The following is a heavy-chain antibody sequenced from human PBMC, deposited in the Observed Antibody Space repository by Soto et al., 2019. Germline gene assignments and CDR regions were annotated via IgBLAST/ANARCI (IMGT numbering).Heavy chain of an antibody. J-gene: IGHJ6*02. CDR3: ARDRQWLVGSYYYYYGMDV. V-gene: IGHV3-33*01. CDR1: GFTFSSYG. CDR2: IWYDGSNK. D-gene: IGHD6-19*01. Sequence: GGSLRLSCAASGFTFSSYGMHWVRQAPGKGLEWVAVIWYDGSNKYYADSVKGRFTISRDNSKNTLYLQMNSLRAEDTAVYYCARDRQWLVGSYYYYYGMDVWGQGTTVTVSS.